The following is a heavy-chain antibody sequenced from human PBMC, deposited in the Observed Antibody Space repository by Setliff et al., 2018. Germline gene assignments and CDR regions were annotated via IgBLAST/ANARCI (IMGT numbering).Heavy chain of an antibody. Sequence: PGGSLRLSCAASGFTFSSYGMHWVRQAPGKGLEWVAFIRYDGSNKYYADSVKGRFTISRDNSKNTLYLQMNSLRAEDTAVYYCARDKPIRDGYKRPPYYYGMDVWGQGTTVTVSS. CDR1: GFTFSSYG. D-gene: IGHD5-12*01. CDR2: IRYDGSNK. J-gene: IGHJ6*02. CDR3: ARDKPIRDGYKRPPYYYGMDV. V-gene: IGHV3-30*02.